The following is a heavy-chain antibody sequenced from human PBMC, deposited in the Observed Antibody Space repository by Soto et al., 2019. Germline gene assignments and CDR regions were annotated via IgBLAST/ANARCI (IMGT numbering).Heavy chain of an antibody. Sequence: ASVKVSCKVSGYTLTELSMHWVRQAHGKGLEWMGGFDPEDGETIYAQKFQGRVTMTEDTSTDTDYMELSSLRSEDTAVYYCATGRYYDRNAFDIWGQGTMVTVSS. CDR3: ATGRYYDRNAFDI. V-gene: IGHV1-24*01. CDR1: GYTLTELS. CDR2: FDPEDGET. D-gene: IGHD3-22*01. J-gene: IGHJ3*02.